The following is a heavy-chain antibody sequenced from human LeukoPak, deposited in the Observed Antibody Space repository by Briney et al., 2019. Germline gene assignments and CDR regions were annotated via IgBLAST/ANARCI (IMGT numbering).Heavy chain of an antibody. V-gene: IGHV4-59*06. CDR3: ARGDRTLRTLSYSLDV. J-gene: IGHJ6*02. CDR2: IYYSGST. CDR1: VGSISSFF. Sequence: SETLSLTCTVSVGSISSFFWTWIRQPPGKGLEWIGYIYYSGSTYYNPSLKSLVTLSGDTPKNQFSHKLSSVTAADTAVYYCARGDRTLRTLSYSLDVWGQGTTVTVSS. D-gene: IGHD1-14*01.